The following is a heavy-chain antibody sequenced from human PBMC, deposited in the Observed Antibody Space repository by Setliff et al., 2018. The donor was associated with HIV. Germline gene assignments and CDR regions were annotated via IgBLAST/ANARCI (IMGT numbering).Heavy chain of an antibody. CDR1: GGPISSADHF. D-gene: IGHD2-15*01. Sequence: SETLSLTCTVSGGPISSADHFRAWIRQSRGTGLEWIGYVYHNGRTLYNPSLKSRVTISVDTSKNQFSLKLSSVTAADTAMYYCARAKGYCNDDGCFSNFDYWGQGTLVTVSS. V-gene: IGHV4-30-4*02. CDR2: VYHNGRT. CDR3: ARAKGYCNDDGCFSNFDY. J-gene: IGHJ4*02.